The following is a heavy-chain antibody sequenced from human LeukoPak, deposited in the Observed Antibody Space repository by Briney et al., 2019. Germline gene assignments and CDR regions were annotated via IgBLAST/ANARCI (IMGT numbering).Heavy chain of an antibody. V-gene: IGHV3-21*04. J-gene: IGHJ5*02. Sequence: PGGSLRLSCAASGFTFSTYNMNWVRQAPGKGLEWVSSISTSNSDIYYADSMKGRFTISRDNSKNTLYLQMNSLRAEDTALYYCAKDRLSAPVAPRFDPWGQGTQVTVSS. CDR1: GFTFSTYN. CDR3: AKDRLSAPVAPRFDP. D-gene: IGHD2-15*01. CDR2: ISTSNSDI.